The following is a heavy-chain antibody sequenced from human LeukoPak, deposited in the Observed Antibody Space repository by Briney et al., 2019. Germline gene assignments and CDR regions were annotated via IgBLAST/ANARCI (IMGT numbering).Heavy chain of an antibody. CDR1: GFTFSGCG. D-gene: IGHD2-2*02. CDR2: INWNGGST. V-gene: IGHV3-20*04. CDR3: ARMDIVVVPAAIGDYFDY. J-gene: IGHJ4*02. Sequence: GGSLRLSCAASGFTFSGCGMHWVRQAPGKGLEWVSGINWNGGSTGYADSVKGRFTISRDNAKNSLYLQMNSLRAEDTALYYCARMDIVVVPAAIGDYFDYWGQGTLVTVSS.